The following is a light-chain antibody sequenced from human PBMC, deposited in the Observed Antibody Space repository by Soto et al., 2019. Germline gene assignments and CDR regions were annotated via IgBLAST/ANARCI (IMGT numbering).Light chain of an antibody. V-gene: IGLV2-14*01. Sequence: QSALTQPASVSGSPGQSIAISCTGTSSDVGGYDYVSWYQQHPGKAPKLMIYDVSNRPSGVFNRFSGSKSDNTASLTISGLQAAVEADYYCSSYTSSSTYVFGTGTKLTVL. J-gene: IGLJ1*01. CDR3: SSYTSSSTYV. CDR1: SSDVGGYDY. CDR2: DVS.